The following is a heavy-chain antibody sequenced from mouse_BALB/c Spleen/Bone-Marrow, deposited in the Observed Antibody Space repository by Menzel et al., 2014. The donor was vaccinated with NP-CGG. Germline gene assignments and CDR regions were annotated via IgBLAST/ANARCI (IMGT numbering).Heavy chain of an antibody. J-gene: IGHJ1*01. Sequence: EVQLQQSGPGLVKPSQSLSLTCSVTGYSITSGYYWNWIRQFPGNTLEWMGYISYDGSNNYNPSLKNRISITRDTSKNQFFLKLSSVTTEDTATYYCAREGGSLWYFDVWGAGTTVTVSS. V-gene: IGHV3-6*02. CDR1: GYSITSGYY. CDR2: ISYDGSN. CDR3: AREGGSLWYFDV.